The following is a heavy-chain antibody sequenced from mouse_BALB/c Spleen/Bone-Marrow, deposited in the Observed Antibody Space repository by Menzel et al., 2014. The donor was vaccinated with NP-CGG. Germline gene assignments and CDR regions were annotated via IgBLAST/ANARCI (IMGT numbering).Heavy chain of an antibody. CDR1: GFSLTSYG. D-gene: IGHD2-10*01. J-gene: IGHJ3*01. CDR2: IWSGGST. V-gene: IGHV2-2*02. CDR3: ARNTYYGNPFAY. Sequence: QVQLKESGPGLVQPSQSLSITCTVSGFSLTSYGVHWVRQSPGKGLEWLGVIWSGGSTDYNAAFISRLSISKDNFKSQVFFKMNSLQANDTAIYYCARNTYYGNPFAYWGQGTLVTVSA.